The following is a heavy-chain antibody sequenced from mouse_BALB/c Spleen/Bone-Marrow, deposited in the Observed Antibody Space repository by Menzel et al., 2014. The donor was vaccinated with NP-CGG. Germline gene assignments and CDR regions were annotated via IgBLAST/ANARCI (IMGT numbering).Heavy chain of an antibody. CDR3: ARWEYYAMDY. CDR2: IDPANGNT. D-gene: IGHD4-1*01. Sequence: EVMLVESGAELMKPGASVKLSCTASGFNIKDTYMHWVKQRPEQGLEWIGRIDPANGNTKYDPKFQGKATITADTSSNTAYLQLSSLTSEDTAVYYCARWEYYAMDYWGQGTSVTVSS. CDR1: GFNIKDTY. V-gene: IGHV14-3*02. J-gene: IGHJ4*01.